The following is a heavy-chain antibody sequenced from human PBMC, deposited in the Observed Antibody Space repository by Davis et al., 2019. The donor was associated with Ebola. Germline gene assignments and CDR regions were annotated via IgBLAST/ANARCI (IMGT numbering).Heavy chain of an antibody. CDR2: INSVGS. D-gene: IGHD2-21*01. Sequence: HTGGSLRLSCAASGFTFTTYWMHWVRQAPGKGLVWVSRINSVGSSRSDADYVKGRLTTSYADSVRGRFTISRDRSQNTLYLQMNSLRAEDAAVYYCARGRTYCSRDCYLGYWGQGTLVTVSS. V-gene: IGHV3-74*03. CDR1: GFTFTTYW. J-gene: IGHJ4*02. CDR3: ARGRTYCSRDCYLGY.